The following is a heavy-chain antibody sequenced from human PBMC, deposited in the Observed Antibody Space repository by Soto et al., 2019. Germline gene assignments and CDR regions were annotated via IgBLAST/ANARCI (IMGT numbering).Heavy chain of an antibody. D-gene: IGHD2-21*02. Sequence: QVQLVQSGAEVKKPRASVKVSCKASGYTFTSYAMHWVRQAPGQRLEWMGWINAGNGNTKYSQKFQGRVTITRDTSASTAYMEMSSLRSEDTAVYYCARVVVVTADYYYYGMDVWGQGTTVTVS. V-gene: IGHV1-3*01. CDR1: GYTFTSYA. J-gene: IGHJ6*02. CDR3: ARVVVVTADYYYYGMDV. CDR2: INAGNGNT.